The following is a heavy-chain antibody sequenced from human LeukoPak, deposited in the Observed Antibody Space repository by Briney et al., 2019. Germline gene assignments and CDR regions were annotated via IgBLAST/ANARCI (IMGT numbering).Heavy chain of an antibody. V-gene: IGHV3-23*01. CDR2: ISGSGGST. CDR3: AKGGSYGDY. D-gene: IGHD1-26*01. Sequence: GGSLRLSCGTPGFTFRSYAMSWVRQAPGKGLEWVSAISGSGGSTYYADSVKGRFTISRDNSKNTLYLQMNSLRAEDTAVYYCAKGGSYGDYWGQGTLVTVSS. J-gene: IGHJ4*02. CDR1: GFTFRSYA.